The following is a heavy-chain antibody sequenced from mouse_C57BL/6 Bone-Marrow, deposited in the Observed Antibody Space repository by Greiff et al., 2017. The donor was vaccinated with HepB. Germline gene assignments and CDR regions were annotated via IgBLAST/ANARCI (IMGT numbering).Heavy chain of an antibody. D-gene: IGHD1-1*01. CDR1: GYTFTSYW. CDR2: IHPNSGST. V-gene: IGHV1-64*01. Sequence: QVQLKQPGAELVKPGASVKLSCKASGYTFTSYWMHWVKQRPGQGLEWIGMIHPNSGSTNYNEKFKSKATLTVDKSSSTAYMQLSSLTSEDSAVYYCARITTVVGAYWGQGTLVTVSA. CDR3: ARITTVVGAY. J-gene: IGHJ3*01.